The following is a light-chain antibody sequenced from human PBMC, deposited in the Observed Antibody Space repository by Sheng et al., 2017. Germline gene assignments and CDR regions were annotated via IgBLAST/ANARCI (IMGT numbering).Light chain of an antibody. CDR3: QQYYSYPPWT. CDR2: AAS. V-gene: IGKV1-8*01. J-gene: IGKJ1*01. CDR1: QGISSY. Sequence: AIRMTQSPSSFSASTGDRVTITCRASQGISSYLAWYQQKPGKAPKLLIYAASTLQSGVPSRFSGSGSGTDFTLTISCLQSEDFATYYCQQYYSYPPWT.